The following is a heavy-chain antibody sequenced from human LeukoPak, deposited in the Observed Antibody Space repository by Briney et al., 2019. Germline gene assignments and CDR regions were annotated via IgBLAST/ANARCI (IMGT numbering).Heavy chain of an antibody. Sequence: PGSSVKVSCKASGGTFSSYSITWVRQAPGQGLEWMGGIMPLFNTANYAQQSQGRVTLTTDESTSTAYMELSSLRFEDTAMYYCARVDRYPYYLDVWGKGTTVTVSS. D-gene: IGHD2-2*02. V-gene: IGHV1-69*05. CDR3: ARVDRYPYYLDV. J-gene: IGHJ6*03. CDR1: GGTFSSYS. CDR2: IMPLFNTA.